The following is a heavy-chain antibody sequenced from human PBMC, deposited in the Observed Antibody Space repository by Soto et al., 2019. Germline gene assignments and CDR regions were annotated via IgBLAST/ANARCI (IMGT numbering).Heavy chain of an antibody. CDR1: GFTFSSYW. CDR2: IKQDGSEK. Sequence: GGSLRLSCAASGFTFSSYWMSWVRQAPGKGLEWVANIKQDGSEKYYVDSVKGRFTISRDNAKNSLYLQMNSLRAEDTAVYYCARVSPSLRVTMYYYFDYWGQGTLVTVSS. J-gene: IGHJ4*02. V-gene: IGHV3-7*01. CDR3: ARVSPSLRVTMYYYFDY. D-gene: IGHD2-21*02.